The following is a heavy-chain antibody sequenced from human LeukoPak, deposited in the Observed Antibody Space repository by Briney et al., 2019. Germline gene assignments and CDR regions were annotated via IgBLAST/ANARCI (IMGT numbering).Heavy chain of an antibody. D-gene: IGHD3-3*01. V-gene: IGHV3-74*01. CDR3: ARGSGYAVLDY. CDR1: GFTFSSYA. J-gene: IGHJ4*02. CDR2: INSDGITT. Sequence: GGSLRLSCAASGFTFSSYAMSWVRQAPGTGLEWVSRINSDGITTFYADSVKGRFTISRDNAKNTLYLQMNSLSAEDTAVYFCARGSGYAVLDYWGQGTLVTVSS.